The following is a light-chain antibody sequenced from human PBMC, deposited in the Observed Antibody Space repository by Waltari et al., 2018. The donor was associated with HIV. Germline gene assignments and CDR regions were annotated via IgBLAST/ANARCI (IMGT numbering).Light chain of an antibody. V-gene: IGKV1-6*01. Sequence: AIQMTQSPSSLSASVGDRVTITCRASQDIRNDLGWYQQKPGKAPNLLIYEASKLQGGVPSRFSGSVSGTDFTLTISSLQPEEFATYYCRQDYNDPWTFGQGTKVEFK. CDR1: QDIRND. CDR3: RQDYNDPWT. CDR2: EAS. J-gene: IGKJ1*01.